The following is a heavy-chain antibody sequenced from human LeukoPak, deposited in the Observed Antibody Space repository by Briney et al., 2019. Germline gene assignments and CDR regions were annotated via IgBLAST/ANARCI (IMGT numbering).Heavy chain of an antibody. CDR1: GYTLTELS. CDR2: FDPEDGET. CDR3: ATVGYYYDSSAPTPNWFDP. J-gene: IGHJ5*02. D-gene: IGHD3-22*01. V-gene: IGHV1-24*01. Sequence: ASVEVSCKVSGYTLTELSMHWVRQAPGKGLEWMGGFDPEDGETIYAQKFQGRVTMTEDTSTDTAYTELSSLRSEDTAVYYCATVGYYYDSSAPTPNWFDPWGQGTLVTVSS.